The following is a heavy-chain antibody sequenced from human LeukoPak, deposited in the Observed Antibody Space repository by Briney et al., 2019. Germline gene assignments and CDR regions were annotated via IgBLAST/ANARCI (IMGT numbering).Heavy chain of an antibody. V-gene: IGHV1-18*01. CDR2: ISGHNGNT. CDR3: ARLFEDYYYYYMDV. D-gene: IGHD3-10*02. J-gene: IGHJ6*03. CDR1: GYTFTTYG. Sequence: ASVKVSCKASGYTFTTYGISWVRQAPGQGLEWMGWISGHNGNTNYAQRLRGRVTMTTKISTSTAYMELRSLRSDDTAVYYCARLFEDYYYYYMDVWGKGTTVTVSS.